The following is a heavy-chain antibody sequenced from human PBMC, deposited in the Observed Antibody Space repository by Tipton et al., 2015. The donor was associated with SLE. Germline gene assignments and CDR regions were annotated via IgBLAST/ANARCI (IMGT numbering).Heavy chain of an antibody. D-gene: IGHD1-1*01. Sequence: TLSLTCTVSGGSISSYYWSWIRQPPGKGLEWIGYIYYSGSTNYNPSLKSRVTISVDTSKNQFSLKLSFVTAADTAVYYCARGRPPVQTTGYYFDYWGQGTLVTVSS. CDR1: GGSISSYY. CDR2: IYYSGST. CDR3: ARGRPPVQTTGYYFDY. V-gene: IGHV4-59*01. J-gene: IGHJ4*02.